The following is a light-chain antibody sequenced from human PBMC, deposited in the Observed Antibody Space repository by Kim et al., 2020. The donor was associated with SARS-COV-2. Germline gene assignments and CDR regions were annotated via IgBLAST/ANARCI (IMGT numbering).Light chain of an antibody. V-gene: IGKV3-20*01. CDR3: QQYGTSWT. CDR2: GAS. CDR1: QTVTSTY. J-gene: IGKJ1*01. Sequence: LSPGERATLSCRASQTVTSTYLAWYQQKPGQAPRLLIYGASSRATGIPDRFSGSGSGTDFTLTISRLEPEDFAVYYCQQYGTSWTFGQGTKVDIK.